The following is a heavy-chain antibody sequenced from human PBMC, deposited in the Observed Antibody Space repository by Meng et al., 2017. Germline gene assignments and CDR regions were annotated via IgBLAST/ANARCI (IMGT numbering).Heavy chain of an antibody. D-gene: IGHD1-26*01. Sequence: SETLSLTCAVYGGSFSGYYWSWIRQPPGKGLEWIGEINHSGSTSYNPSLKSRVTISVDTSKNQFSLKLSSVTAADTAVYYCARGPSEIVGAAAGAFNFDYWGQGTLVTVSS. CDR1: GGSFSGYY. J-gene: IGHJ4*02. V-gene: IGHV4-34*01. CDR3: ARGPSEIVGAAAGAFNFDY. CDR2: INHSGST.